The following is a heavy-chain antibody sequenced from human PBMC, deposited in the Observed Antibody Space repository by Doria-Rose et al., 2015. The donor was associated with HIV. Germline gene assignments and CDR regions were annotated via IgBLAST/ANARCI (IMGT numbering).Heavy chain of an antibody. J-gene: IGHJ4*02. D-gene: IGHD3-3*01. CDR3: TRDLLQFLQWFLSDY. V-gene: IGHV3-49*04. CDR1: GFTFGDYA. Sequence: VQQQESWAGLVQPVRSLRLSCTASGFTFGDYAMSWVRQAPGKGLEWVGFIRSKGYGGTTEYAASVKDRFTISRDDSKSIAYLQMNSLKTEDTAVYYCTRDLLQFLQWFLSDYRGQGTRGTGSA. CDR2: IRSKGYGGTT.